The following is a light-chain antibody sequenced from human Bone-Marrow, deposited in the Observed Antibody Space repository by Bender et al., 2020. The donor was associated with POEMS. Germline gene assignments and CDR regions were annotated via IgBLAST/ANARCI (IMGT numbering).Light chain of an antibody. CDR1: NLTTKK. V-gene: IGLV3-21*02. Sequence: SYVLTQPLSVSVAPGQTARISCGGDNLTTKKVHWYQQRSGQAPVLVVYNNNDRPSWISGRFSGSTSGNTATLTINRVEAEDEAHYYCQVWDSSSEHYVFGTGTKVTAL. J-gene: IGLJ1*01. CDR3: QVWDSSSEHYV. CDR2: NNN.